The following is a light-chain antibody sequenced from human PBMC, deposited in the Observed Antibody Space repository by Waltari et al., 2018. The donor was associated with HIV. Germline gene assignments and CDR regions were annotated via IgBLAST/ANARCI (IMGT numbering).Light chain of an antibody. CDR1: SSDVGGYNY. J-gene: IGLJ3*02. CDR3: SSYTSSSTWV. CDR2: DVS. Sequence: QSALTQPASVSGSPGQSITISCTGTSSDVGGYNYVSWYQQHPAKAPKLMIYDVSNRPSWVSNRFSGSESGNTASLTISGLQAEDEADYYCSSYTSSSTWVFGGGTKLTVL. V-gene: IGLV2-14*01.